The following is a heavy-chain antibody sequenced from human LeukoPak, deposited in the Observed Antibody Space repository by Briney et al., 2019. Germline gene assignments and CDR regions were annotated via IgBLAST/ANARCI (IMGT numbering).Heavy chain of an antibody. CDR3: ARGHIVVVPAAKKGRWFDP. D-gene: IGHD2-2*01. V-gene: IGHV4-34*01. CDR2: FNHSGGT. Sequence: SETLSLTCAVYGGSFSGYYWSWIRQPPGRVLEWIGEFNHSGGTNYNPSLKSRVTISVDTSKNQFSLKLSSVTAADTAVYYCARGHIVVVPAAKKGRWFDPWGQGTLVTVSS. J-gene: IGHJ5*02. CDR1: GGSFSGYY.